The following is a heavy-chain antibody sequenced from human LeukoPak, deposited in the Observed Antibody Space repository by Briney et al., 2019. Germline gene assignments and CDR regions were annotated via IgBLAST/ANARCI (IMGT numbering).Heavy chain of an antibody. V-gene: IGHV3-21*01. CDR3: ARDNTAYYGMDV. CDR2: ISSSSSYI. D-gene: IGHD2-2*02. Sequence: GSLRLSCAASGFTFSSYSMNWVRQAPGKGLEWVSSISSSSSYIYYADSVKGRFTISRGNAKNSLYLQMNSLRAEDTAVYYCARDNTAYYGMDVWGQGTTVTVSS. CDR1: GFTFSSYS. J-gene: IGHJ6*02.